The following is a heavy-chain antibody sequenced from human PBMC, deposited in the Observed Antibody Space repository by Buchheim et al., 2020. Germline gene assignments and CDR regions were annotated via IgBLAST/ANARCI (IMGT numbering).Heavy chain of an antibody. J-gene: IGHJ6*02. Sequence: QVQLQESGPGLVKPSETLSLTCIVSGGSISSYYWSWIRQPAGKGLEWIGRIYTSGSTNYNPSLKSRVTMSVDTSKNQFSLKLSSVTAADTAVYYCARDHYYDSSGYPHNYYYGMDVWGQGTT. CDR3: ARDHYYDSSGYPHNYYYGMDV. CDR1: GGSISSYY. CDR2: IYTSGST. V-gene: IGHV4-4*07. D-gene: IGHD3-22*01.